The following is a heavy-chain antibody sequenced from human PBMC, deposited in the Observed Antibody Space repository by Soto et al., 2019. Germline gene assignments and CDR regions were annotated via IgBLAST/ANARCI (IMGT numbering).Heavy chain of an antibody. Sequence: SGGSLRLSCAASGFTFSSYGMHWVRQAPGKGLGWVAVIWYDGSNKYYADSVKGRLTIPRDNSKNTLYLQMNSLRAEDTAVYYCARDRVGSCSSTSCYLAYWGQGTLVTVSS. CDR3: ARDRVGSCSSTSCYLAY. D-gene: IGHD2-2*01. V-gene: IGHV3-33*01. J-gene: IGHJ4*02. CDR2: IWYDGSNK. CDR1: GFTFSSYG.